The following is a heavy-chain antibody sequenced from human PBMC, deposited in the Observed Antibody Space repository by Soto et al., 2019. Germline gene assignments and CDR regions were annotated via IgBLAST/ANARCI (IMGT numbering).Heavy chain of an antibody. D-gene: IGHD2-15*01. CDR1: GFTFSSRT. Sequence: EVHLVESGGGLVKPGGSLRLSCAVSGFTFSSRTMNWVRQAPGKGLEWVSSISPSTSHIYYADSVKGRFTISRDNAKNSLFLRMNSLRAEDTAVYYCSGCSGGACHQNYGMDVWGQGTTVTVSS. J-gene: IGHJ6*02. V-gene: IGHV3-21*01. CDR2: ISPSTSHI. CDR3: SGCSGGACHQNYGMDV.